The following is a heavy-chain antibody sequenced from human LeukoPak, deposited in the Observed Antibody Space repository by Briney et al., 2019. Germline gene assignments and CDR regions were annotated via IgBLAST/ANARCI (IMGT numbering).Heavy chain of an antibody. CDR2: IYHSGST. D-gene: IGHD6-6*01. V-gene: IGHV4-59*01. J-gene: IGHJ1*01. CDR3: ARGGAARLHFQN. CDR1: GGSISTYY. Sequence: SETLSLTCTVSGGSISTYYWNWIRQPPGKGLEWIGYIYHSGSTNYNPSLQSRVTISVDTSKNQFSLNLNSVTTADTAVYYCARGGAARLHFQNWGQGTLVTVSS.